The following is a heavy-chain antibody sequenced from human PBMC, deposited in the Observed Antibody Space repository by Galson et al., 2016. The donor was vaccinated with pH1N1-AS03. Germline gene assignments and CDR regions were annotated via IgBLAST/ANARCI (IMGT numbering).Heavy chain of an antibody. CDR1: GFTFSSYA. D-gene: IGHD2/OR15-2a*01. J-gene: IGHJ4*02. Sequence: GSLRLSCAASGFTFSSYAMSWVRQTPGKGLEWVSAISGSGVTTYYAESVKGRFTISRDNSKTTVSLQMNSLSADDTAIYYCSKGARYAFYAQFDRWGQGTLVTVSS. CDR3: SKGARYAFYAQFDR. CDR2: ISGSGVTT. V-gene: IGHV3-23*01.